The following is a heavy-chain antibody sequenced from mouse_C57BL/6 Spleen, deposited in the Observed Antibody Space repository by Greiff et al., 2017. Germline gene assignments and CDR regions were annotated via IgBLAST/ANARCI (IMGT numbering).Heavy chain of an antibody. CDR2: INPNYGTT. J-gene: IGHJ3*01. D-gene: IGHD1-1*01. Sequence: EVQLQESGPELVKPGASVKISCKASGYSFTDYNMNWVKQSNGKSLEWIGVINPNYGTTSYNQKFKGKATLTVDQSSSTAYMQLNSLTSEDSAVYYCARELRGAGPAWFAYWGQGTLVTVSA. V-gene: IGHV1-39*01. CDR3: ARELRGAGPAWFAY. CDR1: GYSFTDYN.